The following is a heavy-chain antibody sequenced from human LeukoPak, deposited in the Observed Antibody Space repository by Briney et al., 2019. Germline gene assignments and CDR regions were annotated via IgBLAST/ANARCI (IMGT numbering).Heavy chain of an antibody. CDR1: GFTFSSYA. CDR3: ARGKEPVAGSLSHFDY. CDR2: ISSRSSYI. Sequence: GGSLRLSCAASGFTFSSYAMHWVRQAPGKGLEWVSSISSRSSYIDYADLLKGRFTISRDNAKNSLYLQMNSLRAEDTAVYYCARGKEPVAGSLSHFDYWGQGTLVTVSS. D-gene: IGHD6-19*01. V-gene: IGHV3-21*01. J-gene: IGHJ4*02.